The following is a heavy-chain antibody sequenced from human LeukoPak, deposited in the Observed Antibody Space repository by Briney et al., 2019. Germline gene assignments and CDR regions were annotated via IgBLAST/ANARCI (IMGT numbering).Heavy chain of an antibody. CDR1: GGTFSSYA. CDR3: ATLGRGRGVITYFDY. V-gene: IGHV1-69*01. CDR2: IIPFFGTT. J-gene: IGHJ4*02. D-gene: IGHD3-10*01. Sequence: SVKVSCKASGGTFSSYAISWVRQAPGHGLEWLGGIIPFFGTTYYAQKFQGRVTITADGSTSTAYVELSSLRSEDTAVYYCATLGRGRGVITYFDYWGQGTLVTVSS.